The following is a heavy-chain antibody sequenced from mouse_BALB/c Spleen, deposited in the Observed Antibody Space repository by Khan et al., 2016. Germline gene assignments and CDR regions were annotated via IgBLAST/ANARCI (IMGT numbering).Heavy chain of an antibody. CDR3: MRYGNYESFDF. V-gene: IGHV11-2*02. D-gene: IGHD2-1*01. J-gene: IGHJ1*01. CDR1: GYTFSGFW. CDR2: INSDGSAI. Sequence: VQLLETGGGLVQPGGSRRLSCKGSGYTFSGFWMSWVRQTPGKALEWIGDINSDGSAINYTPSIKDRFTIFRDNATTTLALQRRNVRSSDTPTYYWMRYGNYESFDFWGQGTTVTVSS.